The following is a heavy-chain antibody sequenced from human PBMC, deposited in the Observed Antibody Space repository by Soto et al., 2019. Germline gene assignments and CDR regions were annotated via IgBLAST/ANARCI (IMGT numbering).Heavy chain of an antibody. J-gene: IGHJ3*02. Sequence: QVQLVESGGGVVQPGRSLRLSCAASGFTFSSYAMHWVRQAPGKGLEWVAVISYDGSNKYYADSVKGRFTISRDNSKNTLYLQMNSLRAEDTAVYYCARGWSWYSSSWGAFDIWGQRTMVTVSS. CDR1: GFTFSSYA. CDR3: ARGWSWYSSSWGAFDI. D-gene: IGHD6-13*01. CDR2: ISYDGSNK. V-gene: IGHV3-30-3*01.